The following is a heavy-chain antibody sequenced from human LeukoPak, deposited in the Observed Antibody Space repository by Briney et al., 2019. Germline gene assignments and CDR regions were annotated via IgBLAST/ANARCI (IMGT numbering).Heavy chain of an antibody. Sequence: GGSLRLSCAASGFTFSSYDMHWVRQAAGKGLEWVSAIGTAGDTYYPGSVKGRFTISGDNAKNSLYLQMNSLRAEDTAVYYCARNLPAADYWGQGTLVTVSS. CDR3: ARNLPAADY. J-gene: IGHJ4*02. CDR2: IGTAGDT. D-gene: IGHD2-2*01. V-gene: IGHV3-13*01. CDR1: GFTFSSYD.